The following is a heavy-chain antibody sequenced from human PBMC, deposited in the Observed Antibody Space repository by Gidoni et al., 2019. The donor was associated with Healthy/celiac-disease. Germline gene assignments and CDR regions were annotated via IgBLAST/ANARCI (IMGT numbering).Heavy chain of an antibody. CDR1: GFTFSSYA. D-gene: IGHD2-15*01. Sequence: QVQLVESGGGVVQPGRSLRLSCAASGFTFSSYAMHWVRQAPGKGLELVAVISYDGSNKYYADSVKGRFTISRDNSKNTLYLQMNSLRAEDTAVYYCARDLGIYCSGGSCYYYYGMDVWGQGTTVTVSS. V-gene: IGHV3-30*04. J-gene: IGHJ6*02. CDR2: ISYDGSNK. CDR3: ARDLGIYCSGGSCYYYYGMDV.